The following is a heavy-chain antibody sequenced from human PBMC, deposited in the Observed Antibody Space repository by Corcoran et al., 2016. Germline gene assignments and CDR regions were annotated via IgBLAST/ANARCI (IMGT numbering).Heavy chain of an antibody. Sequence: EVQLVESGGGLVKPGGSLRLSCAASGFTFSSYSMNWVRQAPGKGLEWVSSISSSSSYIYYADSVKGRFTISRDNAKNSLYLQMNSLRAEDTAVYYCARVGPRRFYGMDVWGQGTTVTVSS. CDR2: ISSSSSYI. J-gene: IGHJ6*02. V-gene: IGHV3-21*01. CDR1: GFTFSSYS. CDR3: ARVGPRRFYGMDV.